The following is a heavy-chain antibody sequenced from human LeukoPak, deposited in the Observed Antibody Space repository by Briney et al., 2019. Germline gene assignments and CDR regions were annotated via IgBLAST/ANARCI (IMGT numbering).Heavy chain of an antibody. D-gene: IGHD6-19*01. CDR3: AKRRAVPDPQRGLDY. CDR1: GFTFSAYV. V-gene: IGHV3-23*01. J-gene: IGHJ4*02. CDR2: ISDSGGYT. Sequence: GGSLRLSCAASGFTFSAYVMHWVRQAPGKGLQWVAVISDSGGYTQYADSVRGRFTISRDNSKNTLHLQMNSLRAEDTAVYYCAKRRAVPDPQRGLDYWGQGTLVTVSS.